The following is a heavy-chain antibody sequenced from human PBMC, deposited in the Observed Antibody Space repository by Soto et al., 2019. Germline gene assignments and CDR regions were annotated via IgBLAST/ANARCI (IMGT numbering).Heavy chain of an antibody. CDR2: IYYSGST. V-gene: IGHV4-61*01. CDR3: SRHHDYGDYTNGFEP. D-gene: IGHD4-17*01. J-gene: IGHJ5*02. CDR1: GGSVSSGSYY. Sequence: SETLSLICTVSGGSVSSGSYYWSWIRQPPGKGVEWIGYIYYSGSTNYNPSLKSRVTISVDTSKNQFSLKLSSVTAADTAVYYCSRHHDYGDYTNGFEPWGLGTL.